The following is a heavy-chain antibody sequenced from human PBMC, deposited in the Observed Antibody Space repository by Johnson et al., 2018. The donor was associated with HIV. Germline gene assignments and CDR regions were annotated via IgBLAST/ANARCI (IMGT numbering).Heavy chain of an antibody. D-gene: IGHD6-19*01. J-gene: IGHJ3*02. CDR1: GFTFTDYY. CDR2: ISSSGSTI. Sequence: VQLVESGGGLVTPGGSLRLSCAASGFTFTDYYMSWIRQAPGKGLEWVSYISSSGSTIFYADSVKGRFTISRDNAKNSLYLQMNSLRAEDTAVYYGARIPGSGWEHDAFDIWGQGTMVTVSS. V-gene: IGHV3-11*04. CDR3: ARIPGSGWEHDAFDI.